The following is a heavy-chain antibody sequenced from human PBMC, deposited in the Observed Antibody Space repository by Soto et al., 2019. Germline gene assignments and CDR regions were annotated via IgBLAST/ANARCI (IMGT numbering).Heavy chain of an antibody. Sequence: EVQLVESGGGLVQPGGSLRLSCAASGFTFTTYWMHWVRQAPGKGLMWVSRINSDGTTTNYADSVKGRFTISRDNAKNTVYLQMDSLRPEDTAVYYCARVPTGGYDWNWGQGNLVTVSS. D-gene: IGHD5-12*01. CDR1: GFTFTTYW. J-gene: IGHJ4*02. CDR3: ARVPTGGYDWN. V-gene: IGHV3-74*01. CDR2: INSDGTTT.